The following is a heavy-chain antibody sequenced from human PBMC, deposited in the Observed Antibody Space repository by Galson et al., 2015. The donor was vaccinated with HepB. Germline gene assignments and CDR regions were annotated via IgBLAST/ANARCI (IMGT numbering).Heavy chain of an antibody. CDR1: GGTFSSYA. J-gene: IGHJ5*02. CDR3: ARGALVVGVGATQNNWFAP. Sequence: SVKVSCKASGGTFSSYAISWVRQAPGQGLEWMGGIIPVFGTANYAQQFQGRVTITADESTSTAYMELSSLRSEDTAVYFCARGALVVGVGATQNNWFAPWGQGTLVTVSS. D-gene: IGHD2-15*01. CDR2: IIPVFGTA. V-gene: IGHV1-69*13.